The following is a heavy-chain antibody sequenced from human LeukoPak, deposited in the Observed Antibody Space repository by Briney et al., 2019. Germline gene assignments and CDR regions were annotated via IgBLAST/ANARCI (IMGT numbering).Heavy chain of an antibody. V-gene: IGHV4-4*02. Sequence: SGTLSLTCAVSGGSISSSDWWSWVRQPPGKGLEWIGEIYHGGTTNYNPSLKSRLTISVDKSKNQFSLNLSSVTAADTAVYYCARVWGRCFDPWGQGTLVTVSS. CDR2: IYHGGTT. CDR3: ARVWGRCFDP. D-gene: IGHD3-16*01. J-gene: IGHJ5*02. CDR1: GGSISSSDW.